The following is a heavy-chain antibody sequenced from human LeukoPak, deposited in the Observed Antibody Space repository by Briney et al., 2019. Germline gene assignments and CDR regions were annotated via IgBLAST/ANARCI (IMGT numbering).Heavy chain of an antibody. CDR3: ARDTRYCSSTSCPNWFDP. CDR2: IYYSGST. D-gene: IGHD2-2*01. Sequence: SQTLSLTCTVSGGSISSGGYYWSWIRQHPGKGLEWIGYIYYSGSTYYNPSLKSRVTLSVDTYKNQFSLKLSYVTAADTAVYYCARDTRYCSSTSCPNWFDPWGQGTLVTVSS. V-gene: IGHV4-31*03. J-gene: IGHJ5*02. CDR1: GGSISSGGYY.